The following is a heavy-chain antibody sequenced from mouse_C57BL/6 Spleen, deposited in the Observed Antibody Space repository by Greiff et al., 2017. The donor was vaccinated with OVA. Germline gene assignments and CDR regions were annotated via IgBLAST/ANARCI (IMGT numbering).Heavy chain of an antibody. J-gene: IGHJ2*01. CDR3: TGNLGGSY. D-gene: IGHD4-1*01. CDR1: GYTFTDYE. Sequence: QVQLKESGAELVRPGASVTLSCKASGYTFTDYEMHWVKPTPVHGLEWIGAIDPETGGTAYNQKFKGKAILTADKSSSTAYMELRSLTSEDSAVYYCTGNLGGSYWGQGTTLTVSS. CDR2: IDPETGGT. V-gene: IGHV1-15*01.